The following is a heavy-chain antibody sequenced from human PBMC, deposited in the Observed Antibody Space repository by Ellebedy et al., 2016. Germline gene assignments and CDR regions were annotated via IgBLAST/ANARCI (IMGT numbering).Heavy chain of an antibody. CDR2: IYYSGST. V-gene: IGHV4-31*03. CDR3: ARDGSGSYYRPGHYYYYGMDV. Sequence: SETLSLXXTVSGGSISSGGYYWSWIRQHPGKGLEWIGYIYYSGSTYYNPSLKSRVTISVDTSKNQFSLKLSSVTAADTAVYYCARDGSGSYYRPGHYYYYGMDVWGQGTAVTVSS. CDR1: GGSISSGGYY. J-gene: IGHJ6*02. D-gene: IGHD3-10*01.